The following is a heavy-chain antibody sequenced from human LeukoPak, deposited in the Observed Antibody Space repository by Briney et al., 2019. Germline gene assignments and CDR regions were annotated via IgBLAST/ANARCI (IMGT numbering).Heavy chain of an antibody. D-gene: IGHD5-18*01. V-gene: IGHV4-34*01. Sequence: SETLSLTCAVYGGSFSGYYWSWIRQPPGKGLEWIGEINYSGSTNYNPSLKSRVTISVAPSKNQFSLKRSSVTAADTAVYYCARGGTTRAAMVDYWGQGTLVTVSS. J-gene: IGHJ4*02. CDR1: GGSFSGYY. CDR2: INYSGST. CDR3: ARGGTTRAAMVDY.